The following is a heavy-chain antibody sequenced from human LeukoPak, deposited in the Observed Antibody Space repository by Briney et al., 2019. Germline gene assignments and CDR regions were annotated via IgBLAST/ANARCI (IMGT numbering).Heavy chain of an antibody. D-gene: IGHD6-13*01. Sequence: PSETLSLTCTVSGGSISSSSYYWSWIRQPPGKGLEWIGEISHRGSTNKNPSLKSRVTISVDPSKNQFSLKLSSVTAADTAVYYCARSRYSSSWYSPFDYWGQGTLVTVSS. CDR1: GGSISSSSYY. V-gene: IGHV4-39*07. J-gene: IGHJ4*02. CDR3: ARSRYSSSWYSPFDY. CDR2: ISHRGST.